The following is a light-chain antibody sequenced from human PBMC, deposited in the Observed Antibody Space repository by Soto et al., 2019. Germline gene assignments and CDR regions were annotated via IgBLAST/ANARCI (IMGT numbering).Light chain of an antibody. Sequence: QSALTQPASVSGSPGQSITISCTGTRSDIGLYNYVSWYQQHPAKAPKLMVYDVTHRPSGVSNRFSGSKSGNTASLTISGLLVEDEADYYCTSYTNSNTLIFGGGTKVTVL. J-gene: IGLJ2*01. CDR1: RSDIGLYNY. CDR3: TSYTNSNTLI. CDR2: DVT. V-gene: IGLV2-14*01.